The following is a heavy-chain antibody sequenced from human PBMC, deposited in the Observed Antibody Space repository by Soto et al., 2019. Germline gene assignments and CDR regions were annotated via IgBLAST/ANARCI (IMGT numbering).Heavy chain of an antibody. Sequence: QVQLVQSGAEVKKPGASVKVSCKASGYTFTSYDINWVRQATGQGLEWMGWMNPNSGNTGYAQKFQGRVTMTRNTSISTDYMELSSLRSEDTAVYYCARVVTSTILGVVIPSSMDVWGQGTTVTVSS. V-gene: IGHV1-8*01. CDR3: ARVVTSTILGVVIPSSMDV. D-gene: IGHD3-3*01. CDR1: GYTFTSYD. CDR2: MNPNSGNT. J-gene: IGHJ6*02.